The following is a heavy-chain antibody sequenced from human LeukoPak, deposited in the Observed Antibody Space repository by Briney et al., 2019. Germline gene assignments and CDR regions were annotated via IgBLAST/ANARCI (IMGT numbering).Heavy chain of an antibody. V-gene: IGHV3-43*01. CDR1: GFTFEDYT. Sequence: GGSLRLSCVASGFTFEDYTMHWVRQAPGKILEWVSLISWDGTTYYTDSVKGRFTISRDNSKNSLYLQMDTLRSEDTAFYYCVKDLSYESSGHVLEYWGQGTLVTVSS. D-gene: IGHD3-22*01. J-gene: IGHJ4*02. CDR3: VKDLSYESSGHVLEY. CDR2: ISWDGTT.